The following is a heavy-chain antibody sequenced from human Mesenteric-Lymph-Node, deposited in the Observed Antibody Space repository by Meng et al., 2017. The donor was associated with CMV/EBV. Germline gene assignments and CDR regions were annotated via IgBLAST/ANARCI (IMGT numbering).Heavy chain of an antibody. CDR1: GFTFSSYA. CDR3: ARPTNTYDFRSSFGY. V-gene: IGHV3-30-3*01. CDR2: ISYDGSNK. Sequence: GESLKISCAASGFTFSSYAMYWVRQAPGKGLEWVAAISYDGSNKYDADSVKGRFTISRDNSKNMLYLQMNSLRAEDTAVYYCARPTNTYDFRSSFGYWGQGTLVTVSS. D-gene: IGHD3-3*01. J-gene: IGHJ4*02.